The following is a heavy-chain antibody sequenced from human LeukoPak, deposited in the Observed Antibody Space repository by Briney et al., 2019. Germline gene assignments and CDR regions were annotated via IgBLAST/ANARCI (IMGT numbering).Heavy chain of an antibody. CDR2: IYAGGDT. CDR1: GFSVSYNY. J-gene: IGHJ4*02. CDR3: ARISGTLCFDL. V-gene: IGHV3-66*01. Sequence: PGGPLRLSCAASGFSVSYNYMSWVRQAPARGLEWVSVIYAGGDTYYADSVKGRFTISRDNSKNTVYLQMHSLRADDTAVYYCARISGTLCFDLWGLGTLVTVSS. D-gene: IGHD1-7*01.